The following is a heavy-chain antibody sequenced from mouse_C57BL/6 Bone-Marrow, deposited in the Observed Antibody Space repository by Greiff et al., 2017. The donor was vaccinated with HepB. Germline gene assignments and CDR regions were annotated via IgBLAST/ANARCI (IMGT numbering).Heavy chain of an antibody. J-gene: IGHJ1*03. D-gene: IGHD1-1*01. CDR3: ARSSVVYYSGSSHWYFDV. V-gene: IGHV1-64*01. CDR1: GYTFTSYW. CDR2: IHPNSGST. Sequence: VQLQQPGAELVKPGASVKLSCKASGYTFTSYWMHWVKQRPGQGLEWIGMIHPNSGSTNYNEKFKSKATLTVDKSSSTAYMQLSSLTSEDSAVYYCARSSVVYYSGSSHWYFDVWGTGTTVTVSS.